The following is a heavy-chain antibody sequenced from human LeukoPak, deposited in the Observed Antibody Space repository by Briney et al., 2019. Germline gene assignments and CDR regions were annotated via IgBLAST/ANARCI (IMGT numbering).Heavy chain of an antibody. CDR1: GYTFTGYY. CDR3: ARDSGYSSSWDAFDI. Sequence: ASVKVSCKASGYTFTGYYMHWVRQAPGQGLEWMGWINPNSGGTNYAQKFQGWVTMTRDTSISTAYMELSRLRSDDTAVYYCARDSGYSSSWDAFDIWGQETMVTVSS. V-gene: IGHV1-2*04. J-gene: IGHJ3*02. CDR2: INPNSGGT. D-gene: IGHD6-13*01.